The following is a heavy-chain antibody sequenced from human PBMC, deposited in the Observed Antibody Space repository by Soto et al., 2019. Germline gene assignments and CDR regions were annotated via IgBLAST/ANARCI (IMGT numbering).Heavy chain of an antibody. CDR2: VSTSGRST. CDR3: VKQAHGLDGVAFDY. Sequence: GGSLRLSCSASGFVFSESTIYWVRQVPGKGLEAISAVSTSGRSTYYADSVKDRFTISRDNSKNTLFLQMGSLRPEDTAIYYCVKQAHGLDGVAFDYWGQGTQVTVSS. D-gene: IGHD2-15*01. V-gene: IGHV3-64D*06. J-gene: IGHJ4*02. CDR1: GFVFSEST.